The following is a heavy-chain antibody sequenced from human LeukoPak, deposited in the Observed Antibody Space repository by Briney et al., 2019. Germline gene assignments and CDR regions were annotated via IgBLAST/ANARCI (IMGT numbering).Heavy chain of an antibody. D-gene: IGHD6-19*01. J-gene: IGHJ4*02. CDR3: AREVAGRIEY. CDR2: ITGGGETT. CDR1: GFIFRSYA. Sequence: GGSLRLSCTASGFIFRSYAMSWVRQAPGKGLAWVSLITGGGETTYYGDSVTGRFTISRDNSKNTVHLQMNSLRVEDTAVYFCAREVAGRIEYWGQGALVTVSS. V-gene: IGHV3-23*01.